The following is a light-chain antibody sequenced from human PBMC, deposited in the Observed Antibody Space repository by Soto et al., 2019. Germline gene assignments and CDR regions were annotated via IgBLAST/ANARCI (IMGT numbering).Light chain of an antibody. V-gene: IGLV2-14*01. CDR3: RSYSAGTTNYV. J-gene: IGLJ1*01. CDR2: DVS. Sequence: QSVLTQSTSVSGSPGQSITISCTGSSSDIGLYNSVAWYQHRPGRVPKLILYDVSSRPSGGSRRFSVSKSDNTASLTISGLQSEDEADYYCRSYSAGTTNYVFGTGTKVTVL. CDR1: SSDIGLYNS.